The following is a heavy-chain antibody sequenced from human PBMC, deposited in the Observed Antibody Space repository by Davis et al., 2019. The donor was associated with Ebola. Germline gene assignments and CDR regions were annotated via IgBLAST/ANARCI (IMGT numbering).Heavy chain of an antibody. CDR3: ARGGRFLEWSPVDY. CDR1: GFTFSSYA. Sequence: PGGSLRLSCAASGFTFSSYAMHWVRQAPGKGLEYVSAISSNGGSTYYANSVKGRFTISRDNSKNTLYLQMGSLRAEDMAVYYCARGGRFLEWSPVDYWGQGTLVTVSS. V-gene: IGHV3-64*01. J-gene: IGHJ4*02. CDR2: ISSNGGST. D-gene: IGHD3-3*01.